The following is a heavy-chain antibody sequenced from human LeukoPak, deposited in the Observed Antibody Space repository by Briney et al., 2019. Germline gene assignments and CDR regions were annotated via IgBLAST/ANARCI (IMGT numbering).Heavy chain of an antibody. D-gene: IGHD1-26*01. J-gene: IGHJ3*02. CDR1: GYTFTNYA. CDR3: ARRSNYAFDI. CDR2: SNAGNTNT. Sequence: ASVKVSCKASGYTFTNYAIHWVRQAPGQRLEWMAWSNAGNTNTKYSQEFQGRVTITRDTSASTAYMELSSLRSEDMAVYYCARRSNYAFDIWGQGTMVTVAS. V-gene: IGHV1-3*02.